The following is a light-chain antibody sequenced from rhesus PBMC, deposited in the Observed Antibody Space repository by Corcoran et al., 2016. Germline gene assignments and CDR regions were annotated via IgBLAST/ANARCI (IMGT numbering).Light chain of an antibody. Sequence: DIVMTQSPDSLAVSLGERVTINCKSIQSLLYTSNNKNSLAWFQQRPGQAPKLLIHWASTRESGVPIRFSGGGSGTAFTRTISGLQAEDVAVYYWQQYYSSPYSFGQGTKVEIK. J-gene: IGKJ2*01. CDR3: QQYYSSPYS. CDR1: QSLLYTSNNKNS. V-gene: IGKV4-1*01. CDR2: WAS.